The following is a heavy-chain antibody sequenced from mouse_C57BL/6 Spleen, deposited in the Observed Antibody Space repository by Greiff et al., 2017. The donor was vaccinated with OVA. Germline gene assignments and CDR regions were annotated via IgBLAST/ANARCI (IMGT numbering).Heavy chain of an antibody. V-gene: IGHV1-63*01. J-gene: IGHJ2*01. Sequence: VQLQESGAELVRPGTSVKMSCKASGYTFTNYWIGWAKQRPGHGLEWIGDIYPGGGYTTYNEKFKGKATLTADKSSSTAYMQFSSLTSEDSAIYYCARSGDYYGSSFDYWGQGTTLTVSS. D-gene: IGHD1-1*01. CDR1: GYTFTNYW. CDR2: IYPGGGYT. CDR3: ARSGDYYGSSFDY.